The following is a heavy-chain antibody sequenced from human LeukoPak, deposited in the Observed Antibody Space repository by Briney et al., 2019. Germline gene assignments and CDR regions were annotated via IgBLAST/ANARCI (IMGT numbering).Heavy chain of an antibody. CDR3: ARGFTGYDILTGYFLDY. V-gene: IGHV4-34*01. J-gene: IGHJ4*02. D-gene: IGHD3-9*01. CDR1: GGSISSYY. CDR2: INHSGST. Sequence: PSETLSLTCTVSGGSISSYYWSWIRQPPVKGLEWIGEINHSGSTNYNPSLKSRVTISVDTSKNQFSLKLSSVTAADTAVYYCARGFTGYDILTGYFLDYWGQGTLVTVSS.